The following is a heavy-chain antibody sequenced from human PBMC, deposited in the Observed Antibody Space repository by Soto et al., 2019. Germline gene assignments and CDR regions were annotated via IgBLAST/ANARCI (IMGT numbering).Heavy chain of an antibody. CDR1: VGAITNDGYY. CDR2: IHYSGVT. J-gene: IGHJ4*02. V-gene: IGHV4-31*03. D-gene: IGHD2-15*01. Sequence: QVQLQESGPGLVKPSQTLSLTCNVSVGAITNDGYYWSWIRQHPGKAREWIGNIHYSGVTYYNPTLKSRAAISVDISKQQFALTLNSVTAADTAVYYCARLDLCYDYWGQGILVTVSS. CDR3: ARLDLCYDY.